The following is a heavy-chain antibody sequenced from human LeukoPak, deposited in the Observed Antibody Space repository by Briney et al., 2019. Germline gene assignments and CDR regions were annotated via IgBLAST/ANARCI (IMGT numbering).Heavy chain of an antibody. CDR3: ARRLAGNIYYMDV. CDR2: IYYSGST. V-gene: IGHV4-39*01. D-gene: IGHD2/OR15-2a*01. J-gene: IGHJ6*03. CDR1: GGSISSSSCY. Sequence: SETLSLTCTVSGGSISSSSCYWGWIRQPPGKGLEWIGSIYYSGSTYYNPSLKSRVTISVDTSKNQFSLNVTSAADTEVYYCARRLAGNIYYMDVWGKGTTVTISS.